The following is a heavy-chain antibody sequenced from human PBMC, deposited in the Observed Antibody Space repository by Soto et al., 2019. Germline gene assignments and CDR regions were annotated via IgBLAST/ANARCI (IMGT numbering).Heavy chain of an antibody. CDR2: ISGSGGST. D-gene: IGHD4-17*01. Sequence: GGSLRLSCAASGFTFSIYAMSWFRQAPGKGLEWVSAISGSGGSTYYADSVKGRFTISRDNSKNTLYLQMNSLRAEDTAVYYCAKEVAVGGDFCFDYWGQGTLVTVSS. V-gene: IGHV3-23*01. CDR1: GFTFSIYA. CDR3: AKEVAVGGDFCFDY. J-gene: IGHJ4*02.